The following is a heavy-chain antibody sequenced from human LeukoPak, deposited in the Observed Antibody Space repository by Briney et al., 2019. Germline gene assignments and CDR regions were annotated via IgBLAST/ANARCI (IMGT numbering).Heavy chain of an antibody. V-gene: IGHV3-21*01. Sequence: GGSLRLSCAASGFTFSSYSMNWVRQAPGKGLELVSSISSSSSYIYYADSVKGRFTISRDNAKNSLYLQMNSLRAEDTAVYYCATLLFGGDHFDYWGQGTLVTVSS. CDR3: ATLLFGGDHFDY. CDR1: GFTFSSYS. J-gene: IGHJ4*02. D-gene: IGHD3-16*01. CDR2: ISSSSSYI.